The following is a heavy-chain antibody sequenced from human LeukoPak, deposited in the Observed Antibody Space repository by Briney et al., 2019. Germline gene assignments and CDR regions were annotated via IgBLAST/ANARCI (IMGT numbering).Heavy chain of an antibody. V-gene: IGHV3-30-3*01. CDR2: ISYDGSNK. J-gene: IGHJ6*02. D-gene: IGHD3-10*01. CDR3: AREFRGLLWFGESTSYYYYGMDV. Sequence: PGGSLRLSCAASGFTFSSYAMHWVRQAPGKGLEWVAVISYDGSNKYYADSVKGRFTISRDNSKNTLYLQMNSLRAEDTAVYYCAREFRGLLWFGESTSYYYYGMDVWGQGTTVTVSS. CDR1: GFTFSSYA.